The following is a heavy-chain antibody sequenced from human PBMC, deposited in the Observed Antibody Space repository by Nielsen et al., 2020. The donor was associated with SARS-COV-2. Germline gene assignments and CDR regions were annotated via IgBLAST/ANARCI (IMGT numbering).Heavy chain of an antibody. J-gene: IGHJ3*02. D-gene: IGHD4-23*01. Sequence: ASVKVSCKASGYTFTSYDINWVRQATGQGIEWMGWMKPNSGNTGYAQKFQGRVTMTRKTSISTAYMELSSLRSEDTAVYYCVRNDYGGKGGAFDIWGQGTMVTVSS. V-gene: IGHV1-8*01. CDR1: GYTFTSYD. CDR2: MKPNSGNT. CDR3: VRNDYGGKGGAFDI.